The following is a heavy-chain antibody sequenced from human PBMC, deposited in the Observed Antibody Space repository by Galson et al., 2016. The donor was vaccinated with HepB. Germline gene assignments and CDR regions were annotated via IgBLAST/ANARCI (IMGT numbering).Heavy chain of an antibody. V-gene: IGHV3-30*03. CDR2: ISYDGNNK. CDR3: ARVDREGTTYYYYYYIDV. D-gene: IGHD1-7*01. CDR1: GFTFRSYG. J-gene: IGHJ6*03. Sequence: SLRLSCAASGFTFRSYGMHWVRQAPGKGLEWVAVISYDGNNKYYGDSVKGRFTISRDNSKNTLYLQMNSLKLEDTAVYYCARVDREGTTYYYYYYIDVWGKGTTVTASS.